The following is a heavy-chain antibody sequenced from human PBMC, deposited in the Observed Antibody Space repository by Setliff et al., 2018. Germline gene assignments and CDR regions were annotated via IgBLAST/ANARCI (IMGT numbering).Heavy chain of an antibody. CDR2: IKSKTDGGTT. CDR1: GFTFTNAW. CDR3: TYSTWY. Sequence: TGGSLRLSCATSGFTFTNAWMSWVRQAPGKGLEWVGRIKSKTDGGTTDYAAPVKGRFTISREDSKNTVYLQMNSLKTEDTAVYYCTYSTWYWGQGTLVTVSS. J-gene: IGHJ4*02. D-gene: IGHD4-4*01. V-gene: IGHV3-15*01.